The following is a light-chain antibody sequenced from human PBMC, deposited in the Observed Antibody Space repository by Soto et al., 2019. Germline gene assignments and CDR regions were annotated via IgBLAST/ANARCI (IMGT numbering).Light chain of an antibody. V-gene: IGLV1-51*01. CDR2: DNY. J-gene: IGLJ2*01. Sequence: QSVLTQPPSVSAAPGQKVTISCSGSSSNIGNNYVYWYQQVPGTAPKLLIYDNYKRPSGIPDRFSGSKSGTSATLGITGPQTGDEADYYCETWDSSLFAVVFGGGTKLTVL. CDR1: SSNIGNNY. CDR3: ETWDSSLFAVV.